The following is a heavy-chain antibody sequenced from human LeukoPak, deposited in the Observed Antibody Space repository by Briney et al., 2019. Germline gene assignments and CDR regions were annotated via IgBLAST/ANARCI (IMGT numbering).Heavy chain of an antibody. J-gene: IGHJ4*02. D-gene: IGHD3-16*01. Sequence: TGGSLRLSCAASGFTFSSYWMSWVRQAPGKGLEWVANIKHDASEKYFMESLKGRFTISRDNAKNSLYLQMNSLRAEDTAVYYCARADRLGAALLASFDYWGQGTLVTVSS. CDR1: GFTFSSYW. CDR2: IKHDASEK. CDR3: ARADRLGAALLASFDY. V-gene: IGHV3-7*01.